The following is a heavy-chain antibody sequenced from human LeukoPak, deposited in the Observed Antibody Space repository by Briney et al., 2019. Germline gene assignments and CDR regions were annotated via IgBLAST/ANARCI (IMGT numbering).Heavy chain of an antibody. CDR1: GGSISSYY. Sequence: SETLSLTCTVSGGSISSYYWSWIRQPPGKGLEWIGYIYYSGSTNYNPSLKSRVTISVDTSKNQFSLKLSSVTAADTAVYYCARVYGGNPGAFDIWGQGTMVTVSS. V-gene: IGHV4-59*01. CDR2: IYYSGST. J-gene: IGHJ3*02. CDR3: ARVYGGNPGAFDI. D-gene: IGHD4-23*01.